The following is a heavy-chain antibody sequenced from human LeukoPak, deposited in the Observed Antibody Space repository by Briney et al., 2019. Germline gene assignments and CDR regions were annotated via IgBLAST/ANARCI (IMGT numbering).Heavy chain of an antibody. Sequence: SETLSLTCIVSGGSISGYYWSWIRQPPGKGLDWIGYIYYSGSTNYNPSLKSRVTMSVDTSKNQFSLKLSYVTAADTAEYYCARGGLESGYHSNDAFDIWGQGTMVTVSS. V-gene: IGHV4-59*01. CDR1: GGSISGYY. J-gene: IGHJ3*02. CDR3: ARGGLESGYHSNDAFDI. CDR2: IYYSGST. D-gene: IGHD3-22*01.